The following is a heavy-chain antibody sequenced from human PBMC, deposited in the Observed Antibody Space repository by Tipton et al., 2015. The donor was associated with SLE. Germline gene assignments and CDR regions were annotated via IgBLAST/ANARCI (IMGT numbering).Heavy chain of an antibody. CDR2: IWHDGSEK. D-gene: IGHD3-16*01. CDR1: GLTFSHYG. CDR3: ARDFTFGGVIVGSDH. Sequence: SLRLSCVASGLTFSHYGMYWVRQVPGKGLEWVATIWHDGSEKDYAESEKGRFIISRDNSKNTVDLQMNGLRAEDTAIYYCARDFTFGGVIVGSDHWGQGTLVSVSS. V-gene: IGHV3-33*07. J-gene: IGHJ4*02.